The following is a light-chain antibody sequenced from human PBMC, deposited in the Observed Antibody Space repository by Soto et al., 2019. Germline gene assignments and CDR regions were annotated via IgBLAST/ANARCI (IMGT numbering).Light chain of an antibody. V-gene: IGLV1-40*01. CDR3: QSYDSSLSGAYV. J-gene: IGLJ2*01. CDR2: GNS. Sequence: QSVLTQPPSVSGAPGQRVTISCTGSSSNIGAGYDVHWYQQLPGTAPKLLIYGNSNRPSGVPDRFSGSKSGTSASLAITGVQAEDEADYYCQSYDSSLSGAYVFGGGTKLTVL. CDR1: SSNIGAGYD.